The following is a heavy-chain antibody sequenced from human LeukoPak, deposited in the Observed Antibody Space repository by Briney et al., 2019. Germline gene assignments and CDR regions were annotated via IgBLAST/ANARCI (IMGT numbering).Heavy chain of an antibody. Sequence: GASVKVSCKVSGYPLTELSMHWMRQAPGKGLEWMGGFDPEDGETIYAQKFQGRVTMTEDTSTDTAYTELSSLRSEDTAVYYCATVLLRNAFDIWGLRTMVTVSS. CDR3: ATVLLRNAFDI. V-gene: IGHV1-24*01. CDR2: FDPEDGET. D-gene: IGHD1-14*01. CDR1: GYPLTELS. J-gene: IGHJ3*02.